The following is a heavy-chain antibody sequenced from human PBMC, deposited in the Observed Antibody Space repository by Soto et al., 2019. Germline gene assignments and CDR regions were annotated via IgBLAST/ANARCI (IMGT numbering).Heavy chain of an antibody. CDR1: GYMFSVYH. CDR3: AMELQRGLDV. V-gene: IGHV1-2*02. D-gene: IGHD1-7*01. CDR2: VYPGSGGT. J-gene: IGHJ6*02. Sequence: QVQLVQSGAEVKQPGASVKVSCKASGYMFSVYHLHWLRQAPGQGLEWMGWVYPGSGGTRYGQMFEGRVTMTRDTSINTAYMELSRLTSDDTAVYYCAMELQRGLDVWGQGTTVIVSS.